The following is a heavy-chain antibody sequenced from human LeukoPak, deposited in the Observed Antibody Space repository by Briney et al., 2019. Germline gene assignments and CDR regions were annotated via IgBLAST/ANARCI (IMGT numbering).Heavy chain of an antibody. Sequence: GGSLRLSCAASGFTFRNYGMHWVRQPTGRGLEWVSFIWSDGHNRFYAHSVKGRFTISRDNSKNMLYLQMDALRAEDTALYFCAKDPGASVSGFHMDVWGKGTTVIVSS. CDR3: AKDPGASVSGFHMDV. CDR1: GFTFRNYG. V-gene: IGHV3-30*02. J-gene: IGHJ6*03. CDR2: IWSDGHNR. D-gene: IGHD2-8*02.